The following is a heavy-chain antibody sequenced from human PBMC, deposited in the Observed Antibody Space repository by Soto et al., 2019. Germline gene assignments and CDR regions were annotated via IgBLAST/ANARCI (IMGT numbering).Heavy chain of an antibody. Sequence: QVQLVESGGGVVQPGTSLRLSCAASRFSFSTYGMHWVRQAPGKGLEWVAVIWYDGSRTSYTDSVKGRFTISRDNSRNTLYLEMDSLRAEATAVYFCARQWGEGYKVPYLDQWGQGTLVTVSS. CDR3: ARQWGEGYKVPYLDQ. CDR1: RFSFSTYG. CDR2: IWYDGSRT. J-gene: IGHJ4*02. D-gene: IGHD3-10*01. V-gene: IGHV3-33*01.